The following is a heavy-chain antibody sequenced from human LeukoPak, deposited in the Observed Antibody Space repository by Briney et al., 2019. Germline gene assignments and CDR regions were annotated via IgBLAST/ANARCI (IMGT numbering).Heavy chain of an antibody. CDR2: ISSSSSYI. V-gene: IGHV3-21*01. Sequence: GGSLRLSCAASGFTFSSYSMNWVRQAPGKGLEWFSSISSSSSYIYYADSVKGRFTISRDNAKNSLYLQMNSLRAEDTAVYYCARSRFLEWSPDYWGQGTLVTVSS. CDR3: ARSRFLEWSPDY. D-gene: IGHD3-3*01. J-gene: IGHJ4*02. CDR1: GFTFSSYS.